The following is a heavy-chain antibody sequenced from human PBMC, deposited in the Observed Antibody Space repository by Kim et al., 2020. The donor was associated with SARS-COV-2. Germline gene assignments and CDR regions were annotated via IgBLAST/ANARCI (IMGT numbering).Heavy chain of an antibody. CDR3: ARHGSVEMATLDAFDI. D-gene: IGHD5-12*01. V-gene: IGHV5-51*01. Sequence: GESLKISCKGSGYSFTSYWIGWVRQMPGKGLEWMGIIYPGDSDTRYSPSFQGQVTISADKSISTAYLQWSSLKASDTAMYYCARHGSVEMATLDAFDIWGQGTMVTVSS. CDR1: GYSFTSYW. J-gene: IGHJ3*02. CDR2: IYPGDSDT.